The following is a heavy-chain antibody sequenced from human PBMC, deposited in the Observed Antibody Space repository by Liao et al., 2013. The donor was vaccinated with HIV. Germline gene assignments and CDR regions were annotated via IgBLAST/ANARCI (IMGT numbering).Heavy chain of an antibody. V-gene: IGHV4-39*07. J-gene: IGHJ4*02. CDR2: IYYSGST. D-gene: IGHD3-16*01. Sequence: QVQLRESGPGLVKPSETLSLTCTVSGGSISSSSYYWGWIRQPPGKGLEWIGSIYYSGSTYYNPSLKSRVTISVDTSKNQFSLKLSSVTAADTAVYYCAREALGAYSYWGQGTLVIVSS. CDR1: GGSISSSSYY. CDR3: AREALGAYSY.